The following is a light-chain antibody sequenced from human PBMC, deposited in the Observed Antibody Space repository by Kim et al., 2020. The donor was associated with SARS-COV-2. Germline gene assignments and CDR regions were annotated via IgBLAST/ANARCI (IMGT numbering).Light chain of an antibody. J-gene: IGLJ1*01. CDR2: DVS. CDR1: SSDVGGYNY. CDR3: SSYTSSSTDV. V-gene: IGLV2-14*01. Sequence: QSALTQPASVSGSPGQSITISCTGTSSDVGGYNYVSWYQQHPGKAHKLMIYDVSKRPAGVSNRFSGSKSGNTASLTISGLQAEDEADYYCSSYTSSSTDVFGTGTKVTVL.